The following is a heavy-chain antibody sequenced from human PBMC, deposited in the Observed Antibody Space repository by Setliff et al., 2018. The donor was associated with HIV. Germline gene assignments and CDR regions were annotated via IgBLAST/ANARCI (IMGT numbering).Heavy chain of an antibody. CDR1: AVSIGGYS. V-gene: IGHV4-4*09. Sequence: SETLSLTCTVSAVSIGGYSWSWIRQSPGKGLEWIGSIYSTDTTNHNPSLESRVTISVDKSKNQFSLKLNSVTAADTAVYYCARHGTWNSQRFHFDYWGRGTPVTVSS. J-gene: IGHJ4*02. CDR2: IYSTDTT. D-gene: IGHD1-7*01. CDR3: ARHGTWNSQRFHFDY.